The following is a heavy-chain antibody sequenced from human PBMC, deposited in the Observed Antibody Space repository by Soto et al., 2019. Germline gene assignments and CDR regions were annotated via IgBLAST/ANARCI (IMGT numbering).Heavy chain of an antibody. CDR2: IWYDGSNK. Sequence: QVQLVESGGGVVQPGRSLRLSCAASGFTFSSYGMHWVRQAPGKGLELVAVIWYDGSNKYYADSVKGRFTISRDNSQNTLYLQMSSLRAEDTAVYYCARERGYYNTRSPFDYWGQGTLVTVSS. V-gene: IGHV3-33*01. CDR1: GFTFSSYG. CDR3: ARERGYYNTRSPFDY. J-gene: IGHJ4*02. D-gene: IGHD3-22*01.